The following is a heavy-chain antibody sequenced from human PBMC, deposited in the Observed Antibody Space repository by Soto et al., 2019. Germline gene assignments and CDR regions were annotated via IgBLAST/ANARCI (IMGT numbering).Heavy chain of an antibody. V-gene: IGHV4-61*01. CDR3: ARGGGYYYGSGSPPGV. CDR2: IYYSGST. CDR1: GGSVSSGSYY. J-gene: IGHJ4*02. Sequence: QVQLQESGPGLVKPSETLSLTCTVSGGSVSSGSYYWSWIRQPPGKGLEWIGYIYYSGSTNYNPSPKSRVTISVDTSKNQFSLKLCSVTAADTAVYYCARGGGYYYGSGSPPGVWGQGTLVTVSS. D-gene: IGHD3-10*01.